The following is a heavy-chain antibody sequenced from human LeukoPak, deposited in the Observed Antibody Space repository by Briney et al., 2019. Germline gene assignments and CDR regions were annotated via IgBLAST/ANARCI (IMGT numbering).Heavy chain of an antibody. Sequence: ASVKVSCKASGYTFTSYDINWVPQATGQGLEWMGWMNPNSGNTGYAQKFQGRVTMTRNTSISTAYMELSSLRSEDTAVYYCARHPWIQLWLPSHYYYGMDVWGQGTTVTVSS. D-gene: IGHD5-18*01. J-gene: IGHJ6*02. V-gene: IGHV1-8*01. CDR3: ARHPWIQLWLPSHYYYGMDV. CDR2: MNPNSGNT. CDR1: GYTFTSYD.